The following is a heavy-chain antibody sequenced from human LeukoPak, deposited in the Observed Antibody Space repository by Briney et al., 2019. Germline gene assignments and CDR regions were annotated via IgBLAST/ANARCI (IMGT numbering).Heavy chain of an antibody. CDR3: ARDLAQVVVAATPKGYYYYGMDV. CDR1: GFTFSSYG. V-gene: IGHV3-33*01. Sequence: PGRSLRLSCAASGFTFSSYGMHWVRQAPGKGLEWVAVIWYDGSNKYYADSVKGRFTISRDNSKNTLYLQMNSLRAEDTAVYYCARDLAQVVVAATPKGYYYYGMDVWGKGTTVTVSS. J-gene: IGHJ6*04. D-gene: IGHD2-15*01. CDR2: IWYDGSNK.